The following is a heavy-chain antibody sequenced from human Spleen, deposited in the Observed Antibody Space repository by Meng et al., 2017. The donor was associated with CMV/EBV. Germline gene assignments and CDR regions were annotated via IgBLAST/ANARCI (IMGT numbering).Heavy chain of an antibody. V-gene: IGHV4-34*01. J-gene: IGHJ5*02. CDR3: ARAKQLVRHWFDP. D-gene: IGHD6-13*01. CDR2: IDHSGST. CDR1: GGSCSGYY. Sequence: AVYGGSCSGYYWSWIRQPPGKGLEWIGEIDHSGSTNCNPSLKSRVTISVDTSKNQFSLKLSSVTAADTAVYYCARAKQLVRHWFDPRGQGTLVTVSS.